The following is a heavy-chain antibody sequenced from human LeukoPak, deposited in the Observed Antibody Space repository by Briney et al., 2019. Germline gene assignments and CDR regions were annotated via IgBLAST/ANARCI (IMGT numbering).Heavy chain of an antibody. CDR2: FDAEQGEI. V-gene: IGHV1-24*01. CDR3: ATDSRYFDTNRYFDP. J-gene: IGHJ5*02. D-gene: IGHD3-22*01. Sequence: ASVTVPCKVSGDSLTELSMHWVRQAPGQGLEWMGGFDAEQGEIIYAQEFQGRVTMTEDTSTNTAYMELSSLTSADTAVYYCATDSRYFDTNRYFDPWGQGTLITVSS. CDR1: GDSLTELS.